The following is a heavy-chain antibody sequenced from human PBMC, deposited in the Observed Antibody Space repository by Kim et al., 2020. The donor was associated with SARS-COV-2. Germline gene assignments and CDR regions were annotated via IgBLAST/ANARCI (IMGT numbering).Heavy chain of an antibody. CDR3: ARNPGGYCSSTSCQLYYFDY. CDR2: IKQDGSEK. CDR1: GFTFSSYW. Sequence: GGSLRLSCAASGFTFSSYWMSWVRQAPGKGLEWVANIKQDGSEKYYVDSVKGRFTISRDNANNSLYLQMNSLRAEDTAVYYCARNPGGYCSSTSCQLYYFDYWGQGTLVTVSS. D-gene: IGHD2-2*01. J-gene: IGHJ4*02. V-gene: IGHV3-7*03.